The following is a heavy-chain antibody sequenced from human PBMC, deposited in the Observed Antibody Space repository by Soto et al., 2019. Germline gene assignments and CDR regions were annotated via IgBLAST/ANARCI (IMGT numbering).Heavy chain of an antibody. CDR2: INAGNGNT. V-gene: IGHV1-3*01. D-gene: IGHD2-2*01. CDR3: ARELQYCSSTSCYVRWFDP. CDR1: GYTFTSYA. Sequence: GASVKVSCKASGYTFTSYAMHWVRQAPGQRLEWMGWINAGNGNTKYSQKFQGRVTITRDTSASTAYMELSSLRSEDTAVYYCARELQYCSSTSCYVRWFDPWGQGTLVTVSS. J-gene: IGHJ5*02.